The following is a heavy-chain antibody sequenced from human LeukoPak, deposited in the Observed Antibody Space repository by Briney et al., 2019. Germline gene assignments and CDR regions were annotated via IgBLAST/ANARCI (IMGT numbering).Heavy chain of an antibody. CDR1: GVYINPYC. CDR3: ARHKEGAFDI. J-gene: IGHJ3*02. V-gene: IGHV4-59*08. CDR2: IYYNGNT. Sequence: AETQSLKCTVSGVYINPYCWGWIRQPAGKGLEWIDFIYYNGNTNYNPSLTRRVNISVDTSKNQSSLKLSSVTAADTAVYYCARHKEGAFDIWDQGTMVTVSS.